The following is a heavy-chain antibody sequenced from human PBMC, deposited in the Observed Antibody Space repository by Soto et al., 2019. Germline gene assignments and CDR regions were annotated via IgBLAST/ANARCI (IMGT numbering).Heavy chain of an antibody. Sequence: PGGSLRLSCAASGFAFSSYWMSWVRQAPGKGLEWVANIKQDGSEKYYVDSVKGRFTVSRDNAKKSLYLQMISLRAEDTAVYYCARSPALYDYPWGSYPAINLYFDYWGQGTLVTVSS. CDR1: GFAFSSYW. CDR2: IKQDGSEK. J-gene: IGHJ4*02. V-gene: IGHV3-7*01. CDR3: ARSPALYDYPWGSYPAINLYFDY. D-gene: IGHD3-16*02.